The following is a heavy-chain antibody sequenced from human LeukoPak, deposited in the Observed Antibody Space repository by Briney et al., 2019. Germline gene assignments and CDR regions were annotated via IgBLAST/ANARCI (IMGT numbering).Heavy chain of an antibody. J-gene: IGHJ4*02. CDR1: GGTFNSYA. D-gene: IGHD3-10*01. V-gene: IGHV1-69*05. CDR2: IIPIFGTA. CDR3: ASGGTYYYGSGSYRFFDY. Sequence: ASVKVSCEASGGTFNSYAISWVRQAPGRGLEWMGGIIPIFGTANNAQKFQGRVTITTDESTSTAYMELSSLRSEDTAVYYCASGGTYYYGSGSYRFFDYWGQGTLVTVSS.